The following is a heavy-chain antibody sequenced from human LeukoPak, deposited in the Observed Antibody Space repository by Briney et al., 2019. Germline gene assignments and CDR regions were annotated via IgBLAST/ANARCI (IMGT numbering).Heavy chain of an antibody. CDR2: ISYDGSNK. Sequence: GGSLRLSCAASGFTFSSYAMHWVRQAPGKGLEWVAVISYDGSNKYYAESVKGRFTISRDNSRNILYLQINSLTAEDTAVYYCARAGDGYYAVGLFDHWGQGTLVTVSS. V-gene: IGHV3-30*14. CDR3: ARAGDGYYAVGLFDH. D-gene: IGHD3-22*01. CDR1: GFTFSSYA. J-gene: IGHJ4*02.